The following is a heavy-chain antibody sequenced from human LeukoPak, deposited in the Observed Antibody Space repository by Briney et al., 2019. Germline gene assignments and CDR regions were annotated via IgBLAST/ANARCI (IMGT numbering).Heavy chain of an antibody. CDR1: GGSFSGYY. J-gene: IGHJ4*02. Sequence: SETLSLTCAVYGGSFSGYYWSWIRQPPGKGLEWIGEINHSRSTNYNPSLKSRVTISVDTSKNQFSLKLSSVTAADTAVYYCARGLLKLTGTTRDYWGQGTLVTVSS. D-gene: IGHD1-20*01. V-gene: IGHV4-34*01. CDR3: ARGLLKLTGTTRDY. CDR2: INHSRST.